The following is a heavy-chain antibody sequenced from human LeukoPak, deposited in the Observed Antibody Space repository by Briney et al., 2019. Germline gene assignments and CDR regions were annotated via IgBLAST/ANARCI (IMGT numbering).Heavy chain of an antibody. CDR1: GYTFTGYY. V-gene: IGHV1-2*02. J-gene: IGHJ5*02. CDR2: INPNSGGT. D-gene: IGHD6-19*01. CDR3: ARVMSSGWYFGFDP. Sequence: GASVKVSCMASGYTFTGYYMHWVRQAPGQGLEWMGWINPNSGGTNYAQKFQGRVTMTRDTSISTAYMELSRLRSDDTAVYYCARVMSSGWYFGFDPWGQGTLVTVSS.